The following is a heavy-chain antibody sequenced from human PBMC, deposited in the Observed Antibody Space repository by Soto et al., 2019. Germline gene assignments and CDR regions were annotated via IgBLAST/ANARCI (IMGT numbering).Heavy chain of an antibody. J-gene: IGHJ4*02. CDR3: VHATPVPTGGDS. Sequence: QITLKESGPTLVKPTQTLTLTCTFSGFSLSTTGVGVGWIRQPPGKALDWLALIYWDDDKRYSPSLKSRLTLTKHTPKNQVVLTMTNMDPIDTATYYCVHATPVPTGGDSWRQGTLVTVSS. CDR1: GFSLSTTGVG. D-gene: IGHD4-17*01. V-gene: IGHV2-5*02. CDR2: IYWDDDK.